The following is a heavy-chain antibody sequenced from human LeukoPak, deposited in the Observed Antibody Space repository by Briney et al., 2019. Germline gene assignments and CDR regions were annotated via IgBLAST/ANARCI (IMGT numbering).Heavy chain of an antibody. CDR1: GGSISSYY. Sequence: SETLSLTCTVSGGSISSYYWSWIRQPPGKGLEWIGEIYHSGSTNYNPSLKSRVTISVDKSKNQFSLKLSSVTAADTAVYYCAREWGNAFDIWGQGTMVTVSS. D-gene: IGHD3-16*01. CDR3: AREWGNAFDI. J-gene: IGHJ3*02. V-gene: IGHV4-59*12. CDR2: IYHSGST.